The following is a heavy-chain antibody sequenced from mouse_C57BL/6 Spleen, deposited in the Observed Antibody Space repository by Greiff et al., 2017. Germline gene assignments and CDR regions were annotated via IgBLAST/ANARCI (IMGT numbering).Heavy chain of an antibody. J-gene: IGHJ4*01. Sequence: EVQLVESGGGLVQPGGSLSLSCAASGFTFTDYYMSWVRQPPGKALEWLGFIRNKANGHTTEYSASVKGRFTISRDNSQSILYLQMNALRAEDSATYYCARYNYGSSYDAMDYWGQGTSVTVSS. CDR2: IRNKANGHTT. CDR3: ARYNYGSSYDAMDY. D-gene: IGHD1-1*01. V-gene: IGHV7-3*01. CDR1: GFTFTDYY.